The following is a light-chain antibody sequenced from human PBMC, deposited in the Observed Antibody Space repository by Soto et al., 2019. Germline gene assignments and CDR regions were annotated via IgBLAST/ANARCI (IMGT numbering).Light chain of an antibody. Sequence: QSALTQPPSASGSPGQSVIISCTGTSSDVGGYNFVSWFQQHPGKAPKLMIYEVTKRPSGVPDRFSGSKSGNTASLTVSGLQAEDEADYYCISYAAGNNYVVFGGGTKVTVL. CDR3: ISYAAGNNYVV. CDR2: EVT. CDR1: SSDVGGYNF. J-gene: IGLJ2*01. V-gene: IGLV2-8*01.